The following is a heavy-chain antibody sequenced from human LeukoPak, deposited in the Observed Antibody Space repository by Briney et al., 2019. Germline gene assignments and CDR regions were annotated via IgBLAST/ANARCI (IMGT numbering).Heavy chain of an antibody. CDR2: ISSSSSYI. CDR1: GFTFSSYS. V-gene: IGHV3-21*01. D-gene: IGHD4-17*01. Sequence: SGGSLRLSCAASGFTFSSYSMNWVRQPPGKGLEWVSSISSSSSYIYYADSVKGRFTISRDNAKNSLYLQMNSLRAEDTAVYYCATGPNGDYFDYWGQGTLVTVSS. J-gene: IGHJ4*02. CDR3: ATGPNGDYFDY.